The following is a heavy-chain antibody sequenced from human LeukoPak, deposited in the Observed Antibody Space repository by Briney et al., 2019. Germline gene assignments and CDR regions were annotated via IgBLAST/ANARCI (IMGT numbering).Heavy chain of an antibody. D-gene: IGHD6-19*01. V-gene: IGHV3-9*01. CDR1: GFTFDDYA. CDR3: AKDPTPFIAVAGFDY. CDR2: ISWNSGSI. J-gene: IGHJ4*02. Sequence: GGSLRLSCAASGFTFDDYAMHWVRQAPGKGLEWVSGISWNSGSIGYADSVKGRFTISRDNAKNSLYLQMNSLRAEDTALYYCAKDPTPFIAVAGFDYWGQGTLVTVSS.